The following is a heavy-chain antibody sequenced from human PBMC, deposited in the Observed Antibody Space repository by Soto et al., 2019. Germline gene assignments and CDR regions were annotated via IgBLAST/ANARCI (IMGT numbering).Heavy chain of an antibody. J-gene: IGHJ6*02. Sequence: QVQLVQSGAEVKKPGASVKVSCKASGYTFTSYGISWVRQAPGQGLEWMGWISAYNGNTNYAQKLQGRVTMTTDTSTNTAYMELRSPRSDDTAVYYCAREALLRLYYYYGMDVWGQGTTVTVSS. CDR2: ISAYNGNT. CDR1: GYTFTSYG. D-gene: IGHD1-26*01. V-gene: IGHV1-18*01. CDR3: AREALLRLYYYYGMDV.